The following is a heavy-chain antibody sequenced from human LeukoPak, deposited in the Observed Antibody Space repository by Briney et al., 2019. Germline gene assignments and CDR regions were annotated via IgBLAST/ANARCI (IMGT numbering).Heavy chain of an antibody. V-gene: IGHV3-23*01. CDR2: ISGSGGST. D-gene: IGHD6-13*01. CDR1: GFTFSSYA. Sequence: PGGSLRLSCAASGFTFSSYAMSWVRQAPGKGLEWVSAISGSGGSTYYADSVKGRFTISRDNSKNTLYLQMNSLRAEDTAVYYCAKRAGSGYSSSWYYFDYWGQGTLVTVSS. J-gene: IGHJ4*02. CDR3: AKRAGSGYSSSWYYFDY.